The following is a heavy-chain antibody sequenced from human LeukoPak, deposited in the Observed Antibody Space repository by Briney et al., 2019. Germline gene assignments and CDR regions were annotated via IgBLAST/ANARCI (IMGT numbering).Heavy chain of an antibody. Sequence: GASVKVSCKASGYTFTDYYIHWVRQAPGQGLEWMGWINLNSGDTYYAQNFQDRVTMTGDTSISTAYLELSSLRSEDTAVYYCARDREDYSEILGGGLFDYWGQGTLVTVSS. J-gene: IGHJ4*02. CDR2: INLNSGDT. V-gene: IGHV1-2*02. CDR1: GYTFTDYY. CDR3: ARDREDYSEILGGGLFDY. D-gene: IGHD3/OR15-3a*01.